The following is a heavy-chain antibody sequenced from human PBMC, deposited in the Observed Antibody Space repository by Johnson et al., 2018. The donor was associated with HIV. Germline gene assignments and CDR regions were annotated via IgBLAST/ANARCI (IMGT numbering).Heavy chain of an antibody. V-gene: IGHV3-66*03. CDR3: AKSGLFVLVVYAPDVLDI. CDR2: IYSGGST. Sequence: VQLVESGGGLIQPGGSLRLSCAASGFTVSSNYMSWVRQAPGKGLEWVSVIYSGGSTYYADSVKGRVTISRDNSKNTLYLKMNSLSTEDTAVYYCAKSGLFVLVVYAPDVLDIWGQGTMVTVSS. D-gene: IGHD2-8*02. J-gene: IGHJ3*02. CDR1: GFTVSSNY.